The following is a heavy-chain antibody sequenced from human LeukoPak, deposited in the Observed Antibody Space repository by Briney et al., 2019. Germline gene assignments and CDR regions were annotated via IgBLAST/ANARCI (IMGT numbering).Heavy chain of an antibody. Sequence: VASVKVSCKASGYTFSSYDINWVRQAAGQGLEWMGWMNPNSGNTGYAEKFQGRVTMTTDTSTSTAYMELRSLRSDDTAVYYCARAHDYSNYRVIYYYYYYMDVWGKGTTVTVSS. CDR2: MNPNSGNT. D-gene: IGHD4-11*01. V-gene: IGHV1-8*01. J-gene: IGHJ6*03. CDR3: ARAHDYSNYRVIYYYYYYMDV. CDR1: GYTFSSYD.